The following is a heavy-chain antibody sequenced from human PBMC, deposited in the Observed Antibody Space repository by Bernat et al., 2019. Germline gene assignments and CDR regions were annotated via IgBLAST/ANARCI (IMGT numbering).Heavy chain of an antibody. CDR2: ISYDGSNK. CDR3: AKPYYYDRSGYRYYFDY. D-gene: IGHD3-22*01. V-gene: IGHV3-30*18. CDR1: GFTFSSYG. Sequence: QVQLVESGGGVVQPGRSLRLSCAASGFTFSSYGMHWVRQAPGKGLEWVAVISYDGSNKYYADSVKGRFTISRDNSKNTLYLQMNSLRAEDTAVYYCAKPYYYDRSGYRYYFDYWGQGTLVTVSS. J-gene: IGHJ4*02.